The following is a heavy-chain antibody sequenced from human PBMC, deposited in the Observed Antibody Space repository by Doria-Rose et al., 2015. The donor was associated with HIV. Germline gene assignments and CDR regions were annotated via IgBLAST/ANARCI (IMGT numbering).Heavy chain of an antibody. Sequence: QVTLKESGPVLVKPTETLTLTCTVSGVSLSSPGMGVSWIRQHPGKSLEWLANIFSYAERSYKSSLKSRLTISRGTSKSQVVLTMTDMDPVDTATYYCARIKSSRWYHKYYFDFWGQGTLVIVSA. V-gene: IGHV2-26*01. CDR3: ARIKSSRWYHKYYFDF. D-gene: IGHD6-13*01. J-gene: IGHJ4*02. CDR2: IFSYAER. CDR1: GVSLSSPGMG.